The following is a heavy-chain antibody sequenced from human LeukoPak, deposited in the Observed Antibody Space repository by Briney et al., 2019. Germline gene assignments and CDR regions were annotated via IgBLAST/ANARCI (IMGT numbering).Heavy chain of an antibody. J-gene: IGHJ4*02. CDR1: GFTFSSYA. Sequence: GGSLRLSCAASGFTFSSYATSWVRQAPGKGLEWVSAISGSGGSTYYANSVKGRFTISRDNSKNTLYLQMNSLRAEDTAVYYCAKDSREYGSGSYSRYWGQGTLVTVSS. CDR3: AKDSREYGSGSYSRY. V-gene: IGHV3-23*01. CDR2: ISGSGGST. D-gene: IGHD3-10*01.